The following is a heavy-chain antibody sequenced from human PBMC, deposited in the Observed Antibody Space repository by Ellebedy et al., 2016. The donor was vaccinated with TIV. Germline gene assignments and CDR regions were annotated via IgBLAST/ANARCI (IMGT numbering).Heavy chain of an antibody. J-gene: IGHJ3*01. D-gene: IGHD2-15*01. V-gene: IGHV3-23*01. CDR1: GFTFSGHA. CDR2: ISGAGGST. Sequence: PGGSLRLSCAGSGFTFSGHAMTWVRQAPGKGLEWVSGISGAGGSTYYGESVKGRFTVSRDNSWNTVFLQMDSLRGEDTAVYFCARSRYTVVEDEGYDFWGQGTMVTVSP. CDR3: ARSRYTVVEDEGYDF.